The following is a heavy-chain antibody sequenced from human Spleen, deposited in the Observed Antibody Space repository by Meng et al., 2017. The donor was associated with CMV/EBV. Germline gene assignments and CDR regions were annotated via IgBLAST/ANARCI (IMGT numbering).Heavy chain of an antibody. D-gene: IGHD2-2*01. J-gene: IGHJ4*02. CDR1: GYTFTSYD. CDR2: INPNSGGT. CDR3: ARAFIVVVPAAIGY. V-gene: IGHV1-2*02. Sequence: ASVKVSCKASGYTFTSYDINWVRQAPGQGLEWMGWINPNSGGTNYAQKFQGRVTMTRDTSISTAYMELSRLRSDDTAVYYCARAFIVVVPAAIGYWGQGTLVTVSS.